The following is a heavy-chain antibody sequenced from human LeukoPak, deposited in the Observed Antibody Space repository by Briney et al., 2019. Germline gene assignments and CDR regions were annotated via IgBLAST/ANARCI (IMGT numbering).Heavy chain of an antibody. D-gene: IGHD6-13*01. CDR2: TYYRSKWYN. CDR3: ARALQQQLDHDAFDI. Sequence: SQTLSLTCAISGDSVSSNSTAWNWIRQSPSRGLGWLGRTYYRSKWYNDYAVSVKSRITINPDTSKNQFSLQLNSVTPEDTAVYYCARALQQQLDHDAFDIWGQGTMVTVSS. CDR1: GDSVSSNSTA. J-gene: IGHJ3*02. V-gene: IGHV6-1*01.